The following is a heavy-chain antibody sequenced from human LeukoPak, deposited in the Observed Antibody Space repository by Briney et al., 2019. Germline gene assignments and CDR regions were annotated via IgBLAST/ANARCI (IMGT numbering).Heavy chain of an antibody. D-gene: IGHD6-19*01. CDR1: GFTFSSYW. V-gene: IGHV3-7*01. CDR3: ARAVASNWFDP. J-gene: IGHJ5*02. Sequence: PGGSLRLSCAASGFTFSSYWMSWVRQVPGKGLEWLANIKEDGNEKYYVDSVKGRFTISRDNAKSSLYLQMKSLRAEDTAVYYCARAVASNWFDPWGQGTLVTVSS. CDR2: IKEDGNEK.